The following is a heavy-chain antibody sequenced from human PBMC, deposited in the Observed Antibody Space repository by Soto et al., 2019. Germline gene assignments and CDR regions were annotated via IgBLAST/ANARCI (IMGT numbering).Heavy chain of an antibody. D-gene: IGHD5-12*01. Sequence: QLQLQESGPGLVKPSETLSLTCTVSGGSISSSSYYWGWIRQPPGKGLEWIGSIYYSGSTYYNPSLKIRVTISVDTSKNQFSLKLSSVTAADTALYYCARHRGYSGYDSFDDWGQGTLVTVSS. CDR1: GGSISSSSYY. V-gene: IGHV4-39*01. CDR3: ARHRGYSGYDSFDD. J-gene: IGHJ4*02. CDR2: IYYSGST.